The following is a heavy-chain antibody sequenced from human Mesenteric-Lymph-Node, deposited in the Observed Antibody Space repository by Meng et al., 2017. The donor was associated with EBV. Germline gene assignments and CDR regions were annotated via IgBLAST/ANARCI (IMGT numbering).Heavy chain of an antibody. Sequence: QGQRVGAGGGLVRPGGSLRLSCAASGSTFSDYYMSWIRQAPGKGLEWVSFISSGSTTIYYADSVKGRFTISRDNAKNSLYLQMNSLRAEDTAVYYCATIRDPTYYFDFWGPGTLVTVSS. V-gene: IGHV3-11*01. J-gene: IGHJ4*02. CDR2: ISSGSTTI. CDR3: ATIRDPTYYFDF. D-gene: IGHD3-9*01. CDR1: GSTFSDYY.